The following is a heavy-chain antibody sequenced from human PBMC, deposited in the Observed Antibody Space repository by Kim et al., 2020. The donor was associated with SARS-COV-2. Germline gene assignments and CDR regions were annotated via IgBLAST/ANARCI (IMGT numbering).Heavy chain of an antibody. CDR1: GFTFSSYS. CDR3: ARGAFWDIVVVPAGSAAGGY. D-gene: IGHD2-2*01. CDR2: ISSSSSYI. Sequence: GGSLRLSCAASGFTFSSYSMNWVRQAPGKGLEWVSSISSSSSYIYYADSVKGRFTISRDNAKNSLYLQMNSLRAEDTAVYYCARGAFWDIVVVPAGSAAGGYWGQGTLVTVSS. J-gene: IGHJ4*02. V-gene: IGHV3-21*01.